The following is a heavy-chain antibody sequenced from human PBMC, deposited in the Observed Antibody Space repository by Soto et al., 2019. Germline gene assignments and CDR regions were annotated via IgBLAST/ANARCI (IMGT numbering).Heavy chain of an antibody. D-gene: IGHD2-15*01. CDR2: SHPSGDT. Sequence: ASVKVSCKAPGYKFTTYFIHWVRQAPGQGLEWMGMSHPSGDTGYAQKFRGRVTMTIDTSTTTAYMELRNLTSEDTAVYFSVRGYCTTSPCSGDFQFWGQGTLVTVSS. V-gene: IGHV1-46*01. J-gene: IGHJ1*01. CDR3: VRGYCTTSPCSGDFQF. CDR1: GYKFTTYF.